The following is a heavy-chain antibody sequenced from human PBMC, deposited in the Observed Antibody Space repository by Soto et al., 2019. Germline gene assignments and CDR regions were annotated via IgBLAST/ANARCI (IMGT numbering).Heavy chain of an antibody. CDR3: ARSPSYYYYMDV. CDR1: GYTFTGYY. J-gene: IGHJ6*03. Sequence: ASVKVSCKASGYTFTGYYMHWVRQAPGQGLEWMGWINPNSGGTNYAQKFQGWVTMTRDTSISTAYMELSRLRSDDTAVYYCARSPSYYYYMDVWGKGTTVTVSS. V-gene: IGHV1-2*04. CDR2: INPNSGGT.